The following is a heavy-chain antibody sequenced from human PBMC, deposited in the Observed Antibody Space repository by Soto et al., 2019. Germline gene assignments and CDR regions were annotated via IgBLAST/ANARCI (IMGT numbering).Heavy chain of an antibody. CDR1: GFTFSSYW. CDR3: GKSYCSSTSCPNAFDT. D-gene: IGHD2-2*01. J-gene: IGHJ3*02. CDR2: IKSDGSST. Sequence: GGSLRLSCAASGFTFSSYWMHWVRQAPGKGLVWVSRIKSDGSSTSYADSVKGRFTISRDNAKNTLHLQMNSLRAEDTAVYYCGKSYCSSTSCPNAFDTWGQGTMVTVSS. V-gene: IGHV3-74*01.